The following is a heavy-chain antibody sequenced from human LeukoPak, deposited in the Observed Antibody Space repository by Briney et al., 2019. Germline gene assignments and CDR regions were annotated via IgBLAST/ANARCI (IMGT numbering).Heavy chain of an antibody. J-gene: IGHJ6*03. Sequence: PGGSLRLSCAASGFTFSDYSMSWIRQAPGKGPEWFSYISSGAFTIYYTDSVRARFTISRGNTKNSLYLQMNSLRAEDTAVYYCARGHYDYYYYLDVWGKGTAVTVSS. V-gene: IGHV3-11*01. CDR2: ISSGAFTI. CDR1: GFTFSDYS. CDR3: ARGHYDYYYYLDV. D-gene: IGHD2-21*02.